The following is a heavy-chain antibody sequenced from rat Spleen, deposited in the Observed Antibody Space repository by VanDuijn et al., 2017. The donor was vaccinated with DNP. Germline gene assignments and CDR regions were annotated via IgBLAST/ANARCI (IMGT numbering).Heavy chain of an antibody. V-gene: IGHV5-31*01. D-gene: IGHD1-12*02. CDR2: ITGGSGTT. CDR3: ARVGDFHDGGDGDVLDA. CDR1: GFTFSYYW. J-gene: IGHJ4*01. Sequence: EVQLVESGGDLVQPGRSLKLSCAASGFTFSYYWMAWIRQVPGKGLEWIASITGGSGTTSYPDSVKGRFTISRDDAKNTLSLQMNSLRSEDTATYYCARVGDFHDGGDGDVLDAWGQGTSVTVSS.